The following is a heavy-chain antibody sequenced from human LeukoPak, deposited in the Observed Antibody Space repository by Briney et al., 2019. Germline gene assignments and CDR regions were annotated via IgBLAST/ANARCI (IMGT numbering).Heavy chain of an antibody. D-gene: IGHD3-3*01. J-gene: IGHJ5*02. Sequence: PSETLSLTCAISGGSFTDYYWSWIRQPPGKGLEWIGEINHSGSTNYNPSLKSRVTISVDTSKNQFSLKLSSVTAADTAVYYCARRRYDFWSGYYDWFDPWGQGTLVTVSS. CDR1: GGSFTDYY. CDR2: INHSGST. V-gene: IGHV4-34*01. CDR3: ARRRYDFWSGYYDWFDP.